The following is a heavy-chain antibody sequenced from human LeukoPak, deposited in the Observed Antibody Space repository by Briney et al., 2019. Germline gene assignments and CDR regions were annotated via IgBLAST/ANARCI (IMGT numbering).Heavy chain of an antibody. J-gene: IGHJ4*02. D-gene: IGHD7-27*01. Sequence: GASVKVSCKASGYSFTGYYMHWVRQAPGQGLEWMGWINLNYGDTTYAQKFQGRVTMTRDTSISTAYMELRGLVSDDTAVYYCARNWDYFDYWGQGTLVTVSS. CDR3: ARNWDYFDY. CDR1: GYSFTGYY. V-gene: IGHV1-2*02. CDR2: INLNYGDT.